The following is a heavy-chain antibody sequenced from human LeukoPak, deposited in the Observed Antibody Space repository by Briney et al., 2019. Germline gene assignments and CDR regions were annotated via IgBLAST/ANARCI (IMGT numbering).Heavy chain of an antibody. CDR3: ARGYRTYYDSSGYYDDFFDY. D-gene: IGHD3-22*01. V-gene: IGHV4-59*08. J-gene: IGHJ4*02. Sequence: PSETLSLTCTVSGGSISSYYWSWIRQPPGKGLEWIAYISDIGSINYNPSLKSRVTISLDTSKNQFSLKLSSVTAADTAVYYCARGYRTYYDSSGYYDDFFDYWGQGTLVTVSS. CDR2: ISDIGSI. CDR1: GGSISSYY.